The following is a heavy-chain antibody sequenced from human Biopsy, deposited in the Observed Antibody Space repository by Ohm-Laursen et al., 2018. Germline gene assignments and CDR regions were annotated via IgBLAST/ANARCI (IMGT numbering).Heavy chain of an antibody. J-gene: IGHJ3*02. Sequence: QTLSLTCAISGDSVSSNTVAWNWIRQSPSRGLEWLGRTIYRSKWSNDYAVSVKNRITIDPDTSKSQFSLQLNSVTPEDTAIYYCARGRYAAFDIWGQGTKVTISS. D-gene: IGHD3-9*01. CDR1: GDSVSSNTVA. V-gene: IGHV6-1*01. CDR2: TIYRSKWSN. CDR3: ARGRYAAFDI.